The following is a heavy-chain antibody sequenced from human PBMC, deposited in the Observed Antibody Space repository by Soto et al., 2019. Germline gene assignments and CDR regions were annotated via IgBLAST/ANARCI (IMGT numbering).Heavy chain of an antibody. CDR1: GYSFTSYW. V-gene: IGHV5-51*01. J-gene: IGHJ3*02. CDR3: ATGRMYYDILTGYSPDAFDI. Sequence: GDSLKISCKGSGYSFTSYWIGSVRQMPGKGLEWMGIIYPGDSDTRYSPSFQGQVTISADKSISTAYLQWSSLKASDTAMYYCATGRMYYDILTGYSPDAFDIWGQGTMVTVSS. D-gene: IGHD3-9*01. CDR2: IYPGDSDT.